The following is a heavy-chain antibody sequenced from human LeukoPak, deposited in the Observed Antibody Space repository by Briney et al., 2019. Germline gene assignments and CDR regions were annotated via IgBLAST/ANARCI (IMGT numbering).Heavy chain of an antibody. J-gene: IGHJ3*02. Sequence: GESLKISCKGSGYSFTSYWIGWVRQMPGKGLEWMGIIYPCDSDTRYSPSFQGQVTISADKSISTAYLQWSSLKASDTAMYYCATAILRRCSSTSCYKRDDAFDIWGQGTMVTVSS. CDR3: ATAILRRCSSTSCYKRDDAFDI. CDR2: IYPCDSDT. V-gene: IGHV5-51*01. CDR1: GYSFTSYW. D-gene: IGHD2-2*02.